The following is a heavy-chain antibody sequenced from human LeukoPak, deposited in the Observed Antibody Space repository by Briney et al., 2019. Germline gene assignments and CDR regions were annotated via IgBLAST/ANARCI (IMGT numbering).Heavy chain of an antibody. J-gene: IGHJ4*02. D-gene: IGHD3-16*01. Sequence: GGSLRLSCAASGFTYSTYWMTWVRQAPGKGLEWVANIHQDGSEKYYVDSVKGRFTISRDNAKNSLFLQMNSLRAEDTAVYYCAREAYNYVWGSYPDYWGQGTLVTVSS. V-gene: IGHV3-7*01. CDR3: AREAYNYVWGSYPDY. CDR2: IHQDGSEK. CDR1: GFTYSTYW.